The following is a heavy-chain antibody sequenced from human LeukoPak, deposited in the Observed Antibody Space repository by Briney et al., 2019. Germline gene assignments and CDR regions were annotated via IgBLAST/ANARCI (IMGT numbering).Heavy chain of an antibody. CDR2: IYYSGST. CDR1: GGSISSSSYY. V-gene: IGHV4-39*07. J-gene: IGHJ6*03. CDR3: ARGVMAYYYIDV. D-gene: IGHD2-21*01. Sequence: SETLSLTCTVSGGSISSSSYYWGWIRQPPGKGLEWIGSIYYSGSTYYNPSLKSRVTISVDTSKNQFSLKLSSVTAADTAVYYCARGVMAYYYIDVWGKGTTVTVSS.